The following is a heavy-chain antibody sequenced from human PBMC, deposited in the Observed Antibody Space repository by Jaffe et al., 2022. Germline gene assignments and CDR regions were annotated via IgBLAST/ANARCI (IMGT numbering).Heavy chain of an antibody. Sequence: EVQLVQSGAEVKKPGESLKISCKGSGYSFTSYWIGWVRQMPGKGLEWMGIIYPGDSDTRYSPSFQGQVTISADKSISTAYLQWSSLKASDTAMYYCARQGYDILTGHRNPYYYYYYMDVWGKGTTVTVSS. D-gene: IGHD3-9*01. V-gene: IGHV5-51*01. CDR1: GYSFTSYW. J-gene: IGHJ6*03. CDR3: ARQGYDILTGHRNPYYYYYYMDV. CDR2: IYPGDSDT.